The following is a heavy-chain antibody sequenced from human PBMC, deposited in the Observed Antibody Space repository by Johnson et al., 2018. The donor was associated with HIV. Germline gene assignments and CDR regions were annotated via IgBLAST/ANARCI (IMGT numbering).Heavy chain of an antibody. J-gene: IGHJ3*02. CDR1: GFTFSSYA. Sequence: QVQLVESGGGVVQPGRSLRLSCAASGFTFSSYAMHWVRQAPGKGLEWVAVISYDGSNKYYADSVKGRFTISRENSNNTLYLQMNSLRAEDTAVYYCARGGVVTAIPHAFDIWGQGTMVTVSS. D-gene: IGHD2-21*02. CDR3: ARGGVVTAIPHAFDI. V-gene: IGHV3-30*04. CDR2: ISYDGSNK.